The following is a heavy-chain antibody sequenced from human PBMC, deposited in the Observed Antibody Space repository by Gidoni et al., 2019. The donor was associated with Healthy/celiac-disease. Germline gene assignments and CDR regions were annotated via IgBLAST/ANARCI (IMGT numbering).Heavy chain of an antibody. CDR1: GFTFSSYA. V-gene: IGHV3-30-3*01. D-gene: IGHD1-7*01. CDR2: ISYDGSNK. Sequence: QVQLVESGGGVVQPGRSLRLSCAASGFTFSSYAMHWVRQAPGKGLEWVAVISYDGSNKYYADSVKGRFTISRDNSKNTLYLQMNSLRAEDTAVYYCARSNWNYALFDYWGQGTLVTVSS. J-gene: IGHJ4*02. CDR3: ARSNWNYALFDY.